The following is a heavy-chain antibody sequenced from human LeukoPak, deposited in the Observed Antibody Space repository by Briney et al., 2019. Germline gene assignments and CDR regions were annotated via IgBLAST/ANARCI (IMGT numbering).Heavy chain of an antibody. CDR2: IYYSGST. D-gene: IGHD3-3*01. CDR3: ARGNAVEYDRPSKAFDI. Sequence: SETLSLTCTVSGGSISSSSYYWGWIRQPPGKGLEWIGSIYYSGSTYYNPSLKSRVTISVDTSKNQFSLKLSSVTAADTAVYYCARGNAVEYDRPSKAFDIWGQGTMVTVSS. CDR1: GGSISSSSYY. V-gene: IGHV4-39*07. J-gene: IGHJ3*02.